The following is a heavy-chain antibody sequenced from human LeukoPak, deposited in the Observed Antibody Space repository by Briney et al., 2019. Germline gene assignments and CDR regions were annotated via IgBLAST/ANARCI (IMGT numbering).Heavy chain of an antibody. D-gene: IGHD1-26*01. Sequence: GGSLRLSCAASGFTVSSNYMSWVRQAPGKGLEWVSVIYSGGSTYYADSVKGRFTISRDNSKNTLYLQMKSLRAEDTAVYYCARDSILSGSYVYWYFDLWGRGTQVTVSS. CDR3: ARDSILSGSYVYWYFDL. CDR2: IYSGGST. J-gene: IGHJ2*01. V-gene: IGHV3-53*01. CDR1: GFTVSSNY.